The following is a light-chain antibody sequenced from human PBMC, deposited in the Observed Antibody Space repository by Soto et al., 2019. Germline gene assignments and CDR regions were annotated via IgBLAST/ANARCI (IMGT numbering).Light chain of an antibody. V-gene: IGKV3-20*01. CDR2: DVS. CDR3: QEYGNSRT. CDR1: QSVSSTY. Sequence: EIVLTQSPGTLSLSPGERATLSCRASQSVSSTYLAWYQQKPGQAPRLLMYDVSNRATGIPDRFSGSGSGTDVTLTISRLEPEDFAVYYCQEYGNSRTFGQGTKVEIK. J-gene: IGKJ1*01.